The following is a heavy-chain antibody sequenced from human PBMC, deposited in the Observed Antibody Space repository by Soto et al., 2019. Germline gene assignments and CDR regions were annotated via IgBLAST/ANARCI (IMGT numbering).Heavy chain of an antibody. Sequence: QVQLVESGGGVVQPGRSLRLSCAASGFTFSSYGMHWVRQAPGKGLEWVAVIWYDGSNKYYADSVKGRFTISRDNSKNTLYLQMNSLRAEDKAVYYCARDPDTAMVLFDYWGQGTLVTVSS. CDR1: GFTFSSYG. D-gene: IGHD5-18*01. CDR3: ARDPDTAMVLFDY. CDR2: IWYDGSNK. J-gene: IGHJ4*02. V-gene: IGHV3-33*01.